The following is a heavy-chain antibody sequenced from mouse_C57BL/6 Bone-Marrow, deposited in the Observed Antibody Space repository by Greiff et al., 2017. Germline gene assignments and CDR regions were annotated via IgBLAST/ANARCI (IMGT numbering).Heavy chain of an antibody. CDR3: VRQGRIVPYYFDY. CDR2: IRSKSNNYAT. CDR1: GFSFNTYA. J-gene: IGHJ2*01. Sequence: DVKLVESGGGLVQPKGSLKLSCAASGFSFNTYAMNWVRQAPGKGLEWVARIRSKSNNYATYYADSVKDRFTISRDDSESMLYLQMNNLKTEDTAMYYCVRQGRIVPYYFDYWGQGTTLTVSS. D-gene: IGHD2-12*01. V-gene: IGHV10-1*01.